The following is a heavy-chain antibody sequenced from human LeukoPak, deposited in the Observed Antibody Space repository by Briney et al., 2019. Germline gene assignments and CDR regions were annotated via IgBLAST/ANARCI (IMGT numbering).Heavy chain of an antibody. Sequence: GGSLRLSCAASGFTFSSYGMHWVRQAPGKGLEWVAVIWYDGSNKYYADSVKGRFTISRDNSKNTLYLQMNSLRAEDTAVYYCARGVFPQSYSDYWGQGTLVTVSS. CDR2: IWYDGSNK. J-gene: IGHJ4*02. CDR3: ARGVFPQSYSDY. D-gene: IGHD5/OR15-5a*01. V-gene: IGHV3-33*01. CDR1: GFTFSSYG.